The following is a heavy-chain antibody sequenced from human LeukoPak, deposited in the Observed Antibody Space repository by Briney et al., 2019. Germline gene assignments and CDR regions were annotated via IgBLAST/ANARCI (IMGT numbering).Heavy chain of an antibody. CDR1: GFTFSSCG. J-gene: IGHJ4*02. CDR3: ARDARGKGYFDY. Sequence: PGGSQRLSCAASGFTFSSCGMHWVRQAPGKGLEWVAFIRYDGSNKYYADSVKGRFTISRDNSKNTLYLQMNSLRAEDTAVYYCARDARGKGYFDYWGQGTLVTVSS. V-gene: IGHV3-30*02. CDR2: IRYDGSNK. D-gene: IGHD1-26*01.